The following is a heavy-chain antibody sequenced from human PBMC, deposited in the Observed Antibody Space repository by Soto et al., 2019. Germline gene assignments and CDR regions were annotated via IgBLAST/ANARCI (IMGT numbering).Heavy chain of an antibody. J-gene: IGHJ1*01. Sequence: QVQLVESGGGVVQPGRSLRLSCAASGFTFSSYGMHWVRQAPGKGLEWVAVIWYDGSNKYYADSVKGRFTISRDNSKNTLYLQMNSLRAEDTAVYYCARGYYYDSSGYYPAEYFHHWGQGTLVTVSS. D-gene: IGHD3-22*01. CDR1: GFTFSSYG. V-gene: IGHV3-33*01. CDR2: IWYDGSNK. CDR3: ARGYYYDSSGYYPAEYFHH.